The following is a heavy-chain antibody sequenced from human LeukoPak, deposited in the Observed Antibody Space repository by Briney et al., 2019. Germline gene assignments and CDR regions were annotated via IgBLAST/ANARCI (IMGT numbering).Heavy chain of an antibody. J-gene: IGHJ4*02. V-gene: IGHV3-48*03. Sequence: GGSLRLSCAASGFTFSSYEMNWVRQAPGKGLEWVSYISSSGSTIYYADSVKGRFTISRDNAKNSLYLQMNSLRAEDMALYYCAKGRGVAVAGTFDYWGRGTLVTVSS. CDR1: GFTFSSYE. D-gene: IGHD6-19*01. CDR3: AKGRGVAVAGTFDY. CDR2: ISSSGSTI.